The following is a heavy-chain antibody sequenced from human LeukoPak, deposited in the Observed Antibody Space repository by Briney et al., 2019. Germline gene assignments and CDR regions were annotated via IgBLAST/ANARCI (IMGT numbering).Heavy chain of an antibody. Sequence: ASVKVSCKASGYTFTGYYMHWVRQAPGKGLEWMGGFDPEDGETIYAQKFQGRVTMTEDTSTDTAYMELSSLRSEDTAVYYCATTSGVSSWGPKWFDPWGQGTLVTVSS. J-gene: IGHJ5*02. CDR2: FDPEDGET. V-gene: IGHV1-24*01. CDR3: ATTSGVSSWGPKWFDP. CDR1: GYTFTGYY. D-gene: IGHD6-13*01.